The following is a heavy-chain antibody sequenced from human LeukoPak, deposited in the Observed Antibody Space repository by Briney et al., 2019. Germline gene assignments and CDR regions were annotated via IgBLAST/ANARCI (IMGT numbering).Heavy chain of an antibody. J-gene: IGHJ3*02. CDR2: IRYDESEK. CDR1: GFTFSSYG. V-gene: IGHV3-30*02. CDR3: ARRSAAKDAFDI. Sequence: PGGSLRLSCEASGFTFSSYGMHWVRQAPGKGLEWVTFIRYDESEKYYAESVKGRFTISRDNSKNTLYVQMNSLRAEDTAVYYCARRSAAKDAFDIWGQGTMVTVSS. D-gene: IGHD6-25*01.